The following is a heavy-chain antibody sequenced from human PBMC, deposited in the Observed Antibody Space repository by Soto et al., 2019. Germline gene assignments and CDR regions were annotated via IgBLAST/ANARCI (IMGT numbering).Heavy chain of an antibody. CDR2: ISSTGRTI. CDR3: ARSYSSGWEFDY. CDR1: GFTFSNYY. V-gene: IGHV3-11*01. J-gene: IGHJ4*02. Sequence: LRLSCGASGFTFSNYYMSWIRQAPGKGLEWVSYISSTGRTIYYADPVKGRFTVSRDNAQNSLSLKLNSLRVEDTAVYYCARSYSSGWEFDYWGQGTQVTVSS. D-gene: IGHD6-19*01.